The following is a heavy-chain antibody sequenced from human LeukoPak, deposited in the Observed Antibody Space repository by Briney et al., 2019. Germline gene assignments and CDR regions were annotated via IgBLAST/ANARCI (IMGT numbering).Heavy chain of an antibody. D-gene: IGHD6-19*01. CDR2: IIPLFGTP. CDR1: GGTFSSYG. CDR3: ARGHSSGWSDFDY. Sequence: SVQVSSQASGGTFSSYGFSWVRQAPGKGLQWMGGIIPLFGTPNYAQNFQGRVTITADESTTTVYMELSSLRYDDTAVYYCARGHSSGWSDFDYWGQGTLVTVSS. V-gene: IGHV1-69*13. J-gene: IGHJ4*02.